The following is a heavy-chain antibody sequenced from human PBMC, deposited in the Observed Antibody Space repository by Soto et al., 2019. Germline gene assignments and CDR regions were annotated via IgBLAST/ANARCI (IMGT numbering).Heavy chain of an antibody. CDR3: ARGRFWSGYPYYFDY. J-gene: IGHJ4*02. CDR1: GGSFSGYY. CDR2: INHIGST. D-gene: IGHD3-3*01. Sequence: SETLSLTCAVYGGSFSGYYWSWIRQPPGKGLEWIGEINHIGSTNYNPSLKSRVTISVGTSKNQFSLKLSSVTAADTAVYYCARGRFWSGYPYYFDYWGQGTLVTVS. V-gene: IGHV4-34*01.